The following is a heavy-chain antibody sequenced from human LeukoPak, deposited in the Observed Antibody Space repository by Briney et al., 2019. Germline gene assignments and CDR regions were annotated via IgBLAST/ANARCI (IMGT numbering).Heavy chain of an antibody. J-gene: IGHJ6*04. Sequence: GGPLRLSCAASGFTFSSYAMSWVRQAPGKGLEWVSAISGSGGSTYYADSVKGRFTISRDNSKNTLYLQMNSLRAEDTAVYYCAKDRILWFGELSSGMDVWGKGTTVTVSS. V-gene: IGHV3-23*01. CDR3: AKDRILWFGELSSGMDV. CDR1: GFTFSSYA. D-gene: IGHD3-10*01. CDR2: ISGSGGST.